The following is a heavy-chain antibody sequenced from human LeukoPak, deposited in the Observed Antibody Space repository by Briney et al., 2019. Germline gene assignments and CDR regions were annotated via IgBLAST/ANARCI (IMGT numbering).Heavy chain of an antibody. CDR3: ASYVTGCDY. V-gene: IGHV4-39*01. J-gene: IGHJ4*02. Sequence: RPSETLSLTCTVSGGSISSSSYYWRWIRQPPGKGLEWIGSIYYSGSTYYNPSLKSRVTISVDTSKNQFSLKLSSVTAADTAVYYCASYVTGCDYWGQGTLVTVSS. D-gene: IGHD3-16*01. CDR1: GGSISSSSYY. CDR2: IYYSGST.